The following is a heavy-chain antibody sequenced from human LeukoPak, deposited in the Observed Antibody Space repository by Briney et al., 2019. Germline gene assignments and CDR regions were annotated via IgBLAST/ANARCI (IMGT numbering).Heavy chain of an antibody. CDR2: IIPIFGTA. D-gene: IGHD3-3*01. CDR1: GGTFSSYA. Sequence: SVKVSCKASGGTFSSYAISWVRQAPGQGLEWMGGIIPIFGTANYAQKFQGRVTITADESTSTAYMELSSLRSEDTAVYYCARAETSRYYDFWSGYYIYYYYYMDVWGKGTTVTVSS. J-gene: IGHJ6*03. CDR3: ARAETSRYYDFWSGYYIYYYYYMDV. V-gene: IGHV1-69*13.